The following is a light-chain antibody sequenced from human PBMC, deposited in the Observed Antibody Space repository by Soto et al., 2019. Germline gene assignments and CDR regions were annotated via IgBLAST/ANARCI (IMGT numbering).Light chain of an antibody. CDR1: SSDVGGYDY. Sequence: QSALTQPPSASGSPGQSVTISCTGTSSDVGGYDYVSWYQQRPGKAPKLLIHEVTKRPSGVPDRFSGSKSGNTASLTVSGLQAEDEADYYCSSFGGSDNVLFGGGTKLTVL. V-gene: IGLV2-8*01. CDR3: SSFGGSDNVL. J-gene: IGLJ2*01. CDR2: EVT.